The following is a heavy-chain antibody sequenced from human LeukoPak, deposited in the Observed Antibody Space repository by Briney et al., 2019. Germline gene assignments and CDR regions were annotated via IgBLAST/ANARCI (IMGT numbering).Heavy chain of an antibody. J-gene: IGHJ5*02. V-gene: IGHV1-69*04. CDR2: IIPILGIA. Sequence: SVKVSCKASGGTFSSYAISWVRQAPGQGLEWMGRIIPILGIANYAQKFQGRVTITADKSTSTAYMELSSLRSEDTAVYYCARAGYCSGGSCYNNWFDPWGQGTLVTISS. CDR1: GGTFSSYA. D-gene: IGHD2-15*01. CDR3: ARAGYCSGGSCYNNWFDP.